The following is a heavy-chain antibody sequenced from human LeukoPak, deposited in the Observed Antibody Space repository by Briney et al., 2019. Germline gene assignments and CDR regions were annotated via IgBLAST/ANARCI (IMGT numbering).Heavy chain of an antibody. CDR2: IKGDGSEE. V-gene: IGHV3-7*01. CDR1: GFTFSTYW. J-gene: IGHJ4*02. Sequence: GGSLRLSCAASGFTFSTYWMTWVRQTPEKGLEWVASIKGDGSEEYYVDSVKGRFSISRDNAQDSLYLQMNSLRAEDTAVYYCGRLGTTSRYRQIDYWGQGTLVTVSS. CDR3: GRLGTTSRYRQIDY. D-gene: IGHD1-1*01.